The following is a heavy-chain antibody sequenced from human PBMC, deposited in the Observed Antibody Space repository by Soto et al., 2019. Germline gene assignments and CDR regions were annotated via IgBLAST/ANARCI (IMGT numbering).Heavy chain of an antibody. J-gene: IGHJ4*02. D-gene: IGHD6-13*01. CDR1: GGTFRGCS. CDR3: ARGGVAAAGKFDY. V-gene: IGHV4-34*01. CDR2: IKHSGSN. Sequence: SETLSLTCAVYGGTFRGCSWIWLRQPPGKGLEWIGEIKHSGSNNYNPSLKSRITISVDTSKNQFSLKLSSVTAADADVYYNARGGVAAAGKFDYWGQGTLVTVSS.